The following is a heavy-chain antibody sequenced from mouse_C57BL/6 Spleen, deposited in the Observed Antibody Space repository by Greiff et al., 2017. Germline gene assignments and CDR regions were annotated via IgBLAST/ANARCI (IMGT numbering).Heavy chain of an antibody. CDR2: IDPNSGGT. CDR1: GYTFTSYW. J-gene: IGHJ2*01. CDR3: ARNLLSTTVVATGYFDY. D-gene: IGHD1-1*01. V-gene: IGHV1-72*01. Sequence: VQLQQPGAELVKPGASVKLSCKASGYTFTSYWMHWVKQRPGRGLEWIGRIDPNSGGTKYNEKFKSKATLTVDKPSSTAYMQLSSLTSEDSAVYYCARNLLSTTVVATGYFDYWGQGTTLTVSS.